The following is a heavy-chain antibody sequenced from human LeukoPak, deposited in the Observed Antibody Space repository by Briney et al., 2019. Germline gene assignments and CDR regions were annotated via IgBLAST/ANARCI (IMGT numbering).Heavy chain of an antibody. CDR1: GYSCTSYW. V-gene: IGHV5-51*01. J-gene: IGHJ4*02. CDR3: ARGQWELQKPYYFDY. Sequence: PGESLKISCRGSGYSCTSYWSGWMRQLPGKGLEWMVIIYPCDSDTRYSPSFQRQVTISADKSISTAYLQWSSLKASDTAMYYCARGQWELQKPYYFDYWGQGTLVTVSS. D-gene: IGHD1-26*01. CDR2: IYPCDSDT.